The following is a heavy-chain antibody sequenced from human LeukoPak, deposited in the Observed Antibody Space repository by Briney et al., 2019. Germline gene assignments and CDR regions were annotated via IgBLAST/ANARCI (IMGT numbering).Heavy chain of an antibody. Sequence: SETLSLTCAVYGGSFSGYYWSWIRQPPGKGLEWIGEINHSGSTNYNPSLKSRVTISVDTSKNQFSLKLSSVTAADTAVYYCARESMIVVDTFDYWGQGTLVTVSS. CDR2: INHSGST. D-gene: IGHD3-22*01. CDR1: GGSFSGYY. CDR3: ARESMIVVDTFDY. J-gene: IGHJ4*02. V-gene: IGHV4-34*01.